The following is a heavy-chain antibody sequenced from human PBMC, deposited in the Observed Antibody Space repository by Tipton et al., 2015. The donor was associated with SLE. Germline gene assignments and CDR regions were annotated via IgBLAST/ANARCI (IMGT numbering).Heavy chain of an antibody. D-gene: IGHD5-12*01. CDR3: ARGGDIVATIFHY. V-gene: IGHV4-61*01. CDR1: GGSISSSSYY. J-gene: IGHJ4*02. CDR2: IYYSGST. Sequence: TLSLTCTVSGGSISSSSYYWSWIRQPPGKGLEWIGYIYYSGSTNYNPSLKSRVTISVDTSKNQFSLKLSSVTAADTAVYYCARGGDIVATIFHYWGQGTLVTVSS.